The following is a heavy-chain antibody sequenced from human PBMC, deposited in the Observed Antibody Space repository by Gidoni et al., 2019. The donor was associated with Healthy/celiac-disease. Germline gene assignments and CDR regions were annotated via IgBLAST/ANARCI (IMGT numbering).Heavy chain of an antibody. J-gene: IGHJ6*02. D-gene: IGHD3-10*01. CDR2: IKSKTDGGTT. CDR3: TTSPYYGSGEDYYYGMDV. V-gene: IGHV3-15*01. Sequence: EVQLVESGGGLVKPGGSLRLSCAASGFTFSNAWMSWVRQATGKGLEWVGRIKSKTDGGTTDYAAPVKGRFTISRDDSKNTLYLQMNSLKTEDTAVYYCTTSPYYGSGEDYYYGMDVWGQGTTVTVSS. CDR1: GFTFSNAW.